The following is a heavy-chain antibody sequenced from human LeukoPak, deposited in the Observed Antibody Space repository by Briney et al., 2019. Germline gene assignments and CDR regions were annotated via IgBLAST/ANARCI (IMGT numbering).Heavy chain of an antibody. Sequence: ASVKVSCKASGYTFTSYGISWVRQAPGQGLEWMGWISAYNGNTNYAQKLQGRVTMTTDTSTSTAYMKLRSLRSDDTAVYYCCSRISGDYGDYVEYWGQGTLVTVSS. D-gene: IGHD4-17*01. CDR2: ISAYNGNT. CDR1: GYTFTSYG. J-gene: IGHJ4*02. V-gene: IGHV1-18*01. CDR3: CSRISGDYGDYVEY.